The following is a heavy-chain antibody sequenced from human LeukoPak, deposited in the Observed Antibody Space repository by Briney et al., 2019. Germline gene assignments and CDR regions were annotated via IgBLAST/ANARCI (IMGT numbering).Heavy chain of an antibody. CDR1: GFTVIDSY. V-gene: IGHV3-53*01. D-gene: IGHD2-15*01. CDR2: I. CDR3: ATLLPASRHYFQN. Sequence: GGALRLSCAASGFTVIDSYMSWVRQAPGMGREWVSGINADSVKDPFTISRDNSKNTLYLQMTSPLVEDTAFYYCATLLPASRHYFQNWGQGALVTVSA. J-gene: IGHJ4*02.